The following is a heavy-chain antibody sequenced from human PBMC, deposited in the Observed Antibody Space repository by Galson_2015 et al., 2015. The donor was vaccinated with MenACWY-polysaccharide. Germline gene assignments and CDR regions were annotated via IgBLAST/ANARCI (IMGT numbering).Heavy chain of an antibody. V-gene: IGHV3-74*01. CDR2: INSDGSIT. J-gene: IGHJ3*02. CDR1: GFTFTSNW. Sequence: SLRLSCAASGFTFTSNWMHWVRQAPGKGLVWVSRINSDGSITSYADSVKGRFTISRDNAKKMLYLQMNSLRDEDTAVYYCVRDRELYIWGQGTMVIGSS. D-gene: IGHD3-10*01. CDR3: VRDRELYI.